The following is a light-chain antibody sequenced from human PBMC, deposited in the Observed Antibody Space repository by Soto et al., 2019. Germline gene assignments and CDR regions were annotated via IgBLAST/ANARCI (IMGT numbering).Light chain of an antibody. CDR2: GAS. CDR3: QHLGT. CDR1: QSVSSSY. Sequence: EIVLTQSPGTLSLSPGERATLSCRASQSVSSSYLAWYQQKPGQAPRLLIYGASSRATGSPDRFSGSGSGTDFTLTISRLEPEDFAVYYCQHLGTFGQGTKVDIK. V-gene: IGKV3-20*01. J-gene: IGKJ1*01.